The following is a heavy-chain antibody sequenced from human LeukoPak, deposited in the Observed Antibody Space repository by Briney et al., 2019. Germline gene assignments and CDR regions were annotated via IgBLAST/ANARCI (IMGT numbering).Heavy chain of an antibody. CDR1: GFTFTGYW. CDR2: INEDGRTT. Sequence: GGSLRLSCVASGFTFTGYWMHWVRQTPGKGLVWVSRINEDGRTTFYADSVKGRFSISRDNAKNTLYLQMNSLRAEDTAVYYCVRDLPHNWLDPWGQGILVTVSS. J-gene: IGHJ5*02. V-gene: IGHV3-74*01. CDR3: VRDLPHNWLDP.